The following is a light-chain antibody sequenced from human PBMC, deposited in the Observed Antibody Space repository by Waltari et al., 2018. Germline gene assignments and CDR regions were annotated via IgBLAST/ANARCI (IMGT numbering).Light chain of an antibody. CDR1: QDISNC. V-gene: IGKV1-33*01. CDR3: QQCDDVPFT. CDR2: DAS. Sequence: IQITQSPTSLSASVRDRVTITCQASQDISNCSNWYQQKPGRAPKLLIYDASILEPGVPSRLSGSGSGTHFSFTISGLQTDDIGTYFCQQCDDVPFTFGPGTKVEMK. J-gene: IGKJ3*01.